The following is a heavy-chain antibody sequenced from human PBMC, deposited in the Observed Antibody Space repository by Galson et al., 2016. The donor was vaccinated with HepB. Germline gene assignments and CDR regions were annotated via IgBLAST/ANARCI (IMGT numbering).Heavy chain of an antibody. CDR1: GNSFATNW. J-gene: IGHJ4*02. V-gene: IGHV5-51*01. D-gene: IGHD5-12*01. CDR3: ARPRGYDNYFDY. Sequence: QSGAEVKKPGESLKISCKDSGNSFATNWIGWARQMPGKGLEWMGIIYPGDSDARYSPSFQGQVTISADKPISTAYLQWSSLRASDTAMYFCARPRGYDNYFDYWGQGSLVAVSS. CDR2: IYPGDSDA.